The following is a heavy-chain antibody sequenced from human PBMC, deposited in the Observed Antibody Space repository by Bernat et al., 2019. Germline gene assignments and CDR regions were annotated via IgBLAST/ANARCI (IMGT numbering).Heavy chain of an antibody. CDR3: TTEFTMVQGVITSRYMDD. CDR2: IKTKTDGGTT. D-gene: IGHD3-10*01. J-gene: IGHJ6*03. Sequence: EVRLVESGGGLVKPGGSLRLSCAASGFSFSNAWMSWVRQAPGKGLEWVGRIKTKTDGGTTDYAAPVKGRFTISRDDSKNTVYLKMNSLKTEDTAVYYCTTEFTMVQGVITSRYMDDWGKGTTVTVSS. V-gene: IGHV3-15*01. CDR1: GFSFSNAW.